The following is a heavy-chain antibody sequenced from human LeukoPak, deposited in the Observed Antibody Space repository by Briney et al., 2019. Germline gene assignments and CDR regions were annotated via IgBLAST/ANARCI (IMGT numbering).Heavy chain of an antibody. CDR1: GYTFTSYG. D-gene: IGHD2-2*02. Sequence: GASVKVSCKASGYTFTSYGISWVRQAPGQGLEWMGWISAYNGNTNYAQKLQGRVTMTTDTSTSTAYMELRSLRSDDTAVYYCARAYCNSTSCYTLGGDYWGQGTLVTVSS. CDR2: ISAYNGNT. J-gene: IGHJ4*02. CDR3: ARAYCNSTSCYTLGGDY. V-gene: IGHV1-18*01.